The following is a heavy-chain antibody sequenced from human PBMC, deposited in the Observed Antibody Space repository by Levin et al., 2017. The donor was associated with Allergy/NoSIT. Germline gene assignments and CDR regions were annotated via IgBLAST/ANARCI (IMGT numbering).Heavy chain of an antibody. V-gene: IGHV3-7*01. CDR3: ARDGVDAGVYFDY. CDR2: INQDGSEK. CDR1: GFTFSSHW. J-gene: IGHJ4*02. D-gene: IGHD2-15*01. Sequence: GESLKISCAASGFTFSSHWMSWVRQAPGKGLEWVANINQDGSEKYYVDSVKGRLTVSRDNAKNSLYLQMNSLRAEDTAVYYCARDGVDAGVYFDYWGQGTLVTASS.